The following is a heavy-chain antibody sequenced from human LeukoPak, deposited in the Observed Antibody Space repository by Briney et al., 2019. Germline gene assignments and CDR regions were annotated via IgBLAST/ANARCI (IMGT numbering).Heavy chain of an antibody. CDR2: ISGSGGST. Sequence: GGSLRLSCAASGFTFSSYAMSWVRQAPGKGLEWVSAISGSGGSTYYADSVKGRFTISRDNSKNTLYLQMNSLRAEDTAVYYCAKDPLMIVVVITGLRLFDYWGQGTLVTVSS. CDR1: GFTFSSYA. V-gene: IGHV3-23*01. CDR3: AKDPLMIVVVITGLRLFDY. J-gene: IGHJ4*02. D-gene: IGHD3-22*01.